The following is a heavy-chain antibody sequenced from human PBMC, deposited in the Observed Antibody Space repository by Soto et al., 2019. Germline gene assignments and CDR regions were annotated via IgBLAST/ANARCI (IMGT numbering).Heavy chain of an antibody. CDR2: FFYSGNT. V-gene: IGHV4-39*01. Sequence: SETLYLACTVSGGTINSTNNYWGWIRQPPGKGLEWIGNFFYSGNTYYNPSLKSRVSISVDSSNNQFSLTLSSVNAADTAVYYCGRTRAASADSAMDVWGQGTTVTVSS. J-gene: IGHJ6*02. CDR3: GRTRAASADSAMDV. CDR1: GGTINSTNNY. D-gene: IGHD6-13*01.